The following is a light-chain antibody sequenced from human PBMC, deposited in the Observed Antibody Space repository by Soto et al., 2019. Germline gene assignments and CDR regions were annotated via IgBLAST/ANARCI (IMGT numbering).Light chain of an antibody. J-gene: IGLJ1*01. V-gene: IGLV2-11*01. Sequence: QSALTQPASVSGSPGQSVTISCTGTSSDVGGYNYVSWYQHHPGKAPKVMIYDVSKRPSGVPDRFSGSKSDNTASLTISGLQAEDEADYYCCSYAGTYSYVFGTGTKVTVL. CDR2: DVS. CDR3: CSYAGTYSYV. CDR1: SSDVGGYNY.